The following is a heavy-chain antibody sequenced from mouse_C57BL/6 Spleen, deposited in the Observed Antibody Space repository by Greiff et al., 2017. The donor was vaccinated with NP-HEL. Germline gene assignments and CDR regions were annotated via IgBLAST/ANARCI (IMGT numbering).Heavy chain of an antibody. CDR3: ARSGGIYYGNWGFAY. J-gene: IGHJ3*01. D-gene: IGHD2-1*01. Sequence: EVQLQESVAELVRPGASVKLSCTASGFNIKNTYMHWVKQRPEQGLEWIGRIDPANGNTKYAPKFPGKATITADTSSNTAYLQLSSLTSEDTAIYYCARSGGIYYGNWGFAYWGQGTLVTVSA. CDR2: IDPANGNT. V-gene: IGHV14-3*01. CDR1: GFNIKNTY.